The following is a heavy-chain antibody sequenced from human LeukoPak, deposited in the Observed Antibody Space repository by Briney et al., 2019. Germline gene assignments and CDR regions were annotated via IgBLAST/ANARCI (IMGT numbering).Heavy chain of an antibody. CDR1: GITFSNYA. V-gene: IGHV3-23*01. D-gene: IGHD4-23*01. CDR2: ISGSAHKI. CDR3: AKDQGTVVNWFDP. J-gene: IGHJ5*02. Sequence: GGSLRLSCVASGITFSNYAVSWVRQAPEKGLDWVSVISGSAHKIRYADSVKGRFTISRDNSKNTLYLQMNSLRAEDTAVYYCAKDQGTVVNWFDPWGQGTLVTVSS.